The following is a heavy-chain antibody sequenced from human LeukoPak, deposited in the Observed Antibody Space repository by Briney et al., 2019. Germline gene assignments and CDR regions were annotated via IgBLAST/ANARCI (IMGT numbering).Heavy chain of an antibody. CDR1: GFSFSTYE. CDR3: AKGMLWFGEFLPHNYYYYYMDV. D-gene: IGHD3-10*01. V-gene: IGHV3-48*03. J-gene: IGHJ6*03. Sequence: GGSLRLSCAASGFSFSTYEMNWVRQAPGKGLEWVSYISSSGSTIYYADSVKGRFTISRDSAKNSLYLQMNSLRAEDTAVYYCAKGMLWFGEFLPHNYYYYYMDVWGKGTTVTVSS. CDR2: ISSSGSTI.